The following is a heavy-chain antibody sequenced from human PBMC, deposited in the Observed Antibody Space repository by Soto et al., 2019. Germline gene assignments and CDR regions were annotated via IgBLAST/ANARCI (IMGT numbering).Heavy chain of an antibody. CDR2: TNPNSGYT. Sequence: QVQLVQSGAEVKKPGASVKVSCKASGYTFTSHDINWVRQTTGQGLEWMGRTNPNSGYTDYAQKFQGRATMTRNTSLSTAYMELSSLRSEDTAVYYCARGSYYVDSWGQGTLVTVSS. J-gene: IGHJ4*02. CDR1: GYTFTSHD. CDR3: ARGSYYVDS. D-gene: IGHD2-15*01. V-gene: IGHV1-8*01.